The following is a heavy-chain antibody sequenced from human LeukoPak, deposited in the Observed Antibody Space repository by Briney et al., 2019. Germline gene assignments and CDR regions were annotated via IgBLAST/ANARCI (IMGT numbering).Heavy chain of an antibody. Sequence: SQTLSLTCTVSGGSISSGSYYWSWIRQPAGKGLEWIGRIYTSGSTNYNPSLKSRVTISVDTSKNQFSLKLSSVTAADTAVYYCARGGTIFGVVIIHGNWFDPWGQGTLVTVSS. CDR3: ARGGTIFGVVIIHGNWFDP. D-gene: IGHD3-3*01. V-gene: IGHV4-61*02. CDR1: GGSISSGSYY. J-gene: IGHJ5*02. CDR2: IYTSGST.